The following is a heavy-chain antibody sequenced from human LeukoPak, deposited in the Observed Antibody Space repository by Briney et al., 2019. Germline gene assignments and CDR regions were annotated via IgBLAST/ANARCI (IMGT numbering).Heavy chain of an antibody. V-gene: IGHV3-21*01. J-gene: IGHJ4*02. CDR1: GFTFSSYS. CDR3: ARGSSSGWYFDY. Sequence: PGGSLRLSCAASGFTFSSYSMNWVRQAPGKGLEWVSSICSSSSYIHYADSVKGRFTISRDNAKNSLYLQMNSLRAEDTAVYYCARGSSSGWYFDYWGQGTLVTVSS. CDR2: ICSSSSYI. D-gene: IGHD6-19*01.